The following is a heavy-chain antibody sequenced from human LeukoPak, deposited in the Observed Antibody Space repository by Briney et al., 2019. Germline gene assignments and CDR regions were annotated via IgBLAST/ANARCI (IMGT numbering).Heavy chain of an antibody. V-gene: IGHV4-61*10. CDR3: ASATWGHNAFDI. D-gene: IGHD7-27*01. CDR1: GDSINSGNYY. J-gene: IGHJ3*02. CDR2: IYYSGST. Sequence: SQTLSLTCTVSGDSINSGNYYWNWIRQPAGKGLEWIGYIYYSGSTNYNPSLKSRVTISVDTSKNQFSLKLSSVTAADTAVYYCASATWGHNAFDIWGQGTMVTVSS.